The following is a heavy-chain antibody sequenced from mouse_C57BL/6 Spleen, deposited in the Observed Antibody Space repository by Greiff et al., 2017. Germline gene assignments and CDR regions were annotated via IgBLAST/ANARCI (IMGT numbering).Heavy chain of an antibody. J-gene: IGHJ2*01. CDR2: IYPGSGST. D-gene: IGHD1-1*01. CDR3: ARGAFITTVVGFDY. CDR1: GYTFTSYW. Sequence: VQLQQSGAELVKPGASVKMSCKASGYTFTSYWITWVKQRPGQGLEWIGDIYPGSGSTNYNEKFKSKATLTVDTSSSTAYMQLSSLTSEDSAVYYCARGAFITTVVGFDYWGQGTTLTVSS. V-gene: IGHV1-55*01.